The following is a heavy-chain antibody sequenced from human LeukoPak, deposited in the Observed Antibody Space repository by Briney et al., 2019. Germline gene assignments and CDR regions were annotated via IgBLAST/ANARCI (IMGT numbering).Heavy chain of an antibody. J-gene: IGHJ3*02. CDR1: GFTFSSYA. D-gene: IGHD6-13*01. CDR3: AKDINIAAAGSDAFDI. CDR2: ISGSGGST. Sequence: GGSLRLSCAASGFTFSSYAMSWVRQAPGKGLEWVSAISGSGGSTYYADSVKGRFTISRDNSKNTLYLQMNSLRAEDTALYYCAKDINIAAAGSDAFDIWGQGTMVTVSS. V-gene: IGHV3-23*01.